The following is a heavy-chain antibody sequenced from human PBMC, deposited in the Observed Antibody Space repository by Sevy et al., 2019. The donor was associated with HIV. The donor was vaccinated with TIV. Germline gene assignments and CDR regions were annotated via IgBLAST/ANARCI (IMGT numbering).Heavy chain of an antibody. V-gene: IGHV3-23*01. Sequence: GGSLRLSCAASGFTFSSYDMSWVRQAPGKGLEWVSAISGSGGSTYYADSVKGRFTISRDNSKNTLYLQMNSLRAEDTAVYYCAKTRIVVVITGPLDYWGQGTLVTVSS. J-gene: IGHJ4*02. D-gene: IGHD3-22*01. CDR2: ISGSGGST. CDR1: GFTFSSYD. CDR3: AKTRIVVVITGPLDY.